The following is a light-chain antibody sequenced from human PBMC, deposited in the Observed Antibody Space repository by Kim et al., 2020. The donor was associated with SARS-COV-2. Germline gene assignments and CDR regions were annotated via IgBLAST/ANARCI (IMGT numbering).Light chain of an antibody. J-gene: IGLJ3*02. CDR3: KAWDSSTAV. V-gene: IGLV3-1*01. CDR1: KLGGKY. CDR2: QDT. Sequence: SSELTQPPSVSVAPGQTANITCSGDKLGGKYAFWYQQQPGKSPVLLIYQDTKRPSGIPERFSGSNSGSTATLTISETPTLDEADYYCKAWDSSTAVFGGG.